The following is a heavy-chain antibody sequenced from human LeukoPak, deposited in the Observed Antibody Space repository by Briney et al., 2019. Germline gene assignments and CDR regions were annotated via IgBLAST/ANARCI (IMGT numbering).Heavy chain of an antibody. Sequence: SETLSLTCAVDGASLSGFFWNWIRQSPGKGLEWIGEMNQGGGARFNPSLESRVIIAVDTSKNQFTLKVNSVTDADTAVYYCARGSIAGWFDPWGQGTLVTVSS. J-gene: IGHJ5*02. CDR3: ARGSIAGWFDP. V-gene: IGHV4-34*01. D-gene: IGHD3-10*01. CDR2: MNQGGGA. CDR1: GASLSGFF.